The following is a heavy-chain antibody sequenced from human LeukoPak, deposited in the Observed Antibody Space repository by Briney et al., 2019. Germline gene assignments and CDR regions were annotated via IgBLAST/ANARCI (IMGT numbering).Heavy chain of an antibody. D-gene: IGHD6-13*01. CDR2: IKQDESEK. Sequence: GGSLRLSCAASGFTFSSYWMSWVRQAPGKGLEWVANIKQDESEKYYVDSVKGRFTISRDNAKNSLYLQMNSLRAEDTAVYYCARDLGSQQLDGLVDYWGQGTLVTVSS. CDR1: GFTFSSYW. CDR3: ARDLGSQQLDGLVDY. J-gene: IGHJ4*02. V-gene: IGHV3-7*01.